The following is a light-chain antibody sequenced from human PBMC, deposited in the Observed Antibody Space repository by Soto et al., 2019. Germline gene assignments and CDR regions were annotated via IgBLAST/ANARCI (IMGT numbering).Light chain of an antibody. V-gene: IGLV2-14*01. J-gene: IGLJ1*01. Sequence: QSALTQPASVSGSPGQSITISCTGTSSDVGGYNYVSWYQQYPGKAPKLMIYEVSTRPSGVSNRFSGSKSGNTASLTISGLQAEEEADYYCSSYTSSSTLYVFGTGTKLTVL. CDR1: SSDVGGYNY. CDR2: EVS. CDR3: SSYTSSSTLYV.